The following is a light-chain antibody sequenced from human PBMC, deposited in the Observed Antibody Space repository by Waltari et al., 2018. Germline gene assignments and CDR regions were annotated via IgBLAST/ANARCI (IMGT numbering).Light chain of an antibody. CDR1: LSVYNF. Sequence: EVVLTQSPATLSLSPGERATLSCRASLSVYNFLAWYQQKPGQAPRLLIYEASQRATGIPARFSGSGSGTDFTLTISNLEPEDVAVYYCQQRANWPPLTFGGGTKVEIK. V-gene: IGKV3-11*01. CDR3: QQRANWPPLT. CDR2: EAS. J-gene: IGKJ4*01.